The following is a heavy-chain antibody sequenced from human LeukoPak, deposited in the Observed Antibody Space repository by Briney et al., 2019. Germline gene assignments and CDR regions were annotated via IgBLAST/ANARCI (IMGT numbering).Heavy chain of an antibody. CDR1: GFTFGDYA. Sequence: PGGSLRLSRTASGFTFGDYAMSWVRRAPGKGLEWVGFIRSKAYGGTTEYAASVKGRFTISRDDSKSIAYLQMNSLKTEDTAVYYCTASYGSGSWGFDPWGQGTLVTVSS. J-gene: IGHJ5*02. CDR2: IRSKAYGGTT. D-gene: IGHD3-10*01. V-gene: IGHV3-49*04. CDR3: TASYGSGSWGFDP.